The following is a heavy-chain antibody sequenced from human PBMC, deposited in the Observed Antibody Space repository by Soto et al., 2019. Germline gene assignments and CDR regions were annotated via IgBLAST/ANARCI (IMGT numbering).Heavy chain of an antibody. CDR3: ASPVLNYYGSGDGAFDI. V-gene: IGHV1-46*03. J-gene: IGHJ3*02. D-gene: IGHD3-10*01. Sequence: ASVKVSCKASGYTFTSYYMHWVRQAPGQGLEWMGIINPSGGSTSYAQKFQGRVTMTRDTSTSTVYMELSSLRSEDTAVYYCASPVLNYYGSGDGAFDIWGQGTMVTVS. CDR2: INPSGGST. CDR1: GYTFTSYY.